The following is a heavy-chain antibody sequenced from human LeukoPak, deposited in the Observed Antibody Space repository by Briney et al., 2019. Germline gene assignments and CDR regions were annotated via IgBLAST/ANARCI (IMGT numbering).Heavy chain of an antibody. CDR1: GFTFTNYA. CDR2: ISGSGTTT. Sequence: PGGSLRLSCAASGFTFTNYAMSWVRQAPGKGLQWVAGISGSGTTTEYADSVRGRFTISKDNSKNTLYLQMSSLAADDTAVYYCAKSDCSVISCYVLDYWGQGTVVTVSS. D-gene: IGHD2-2*01. V-gene: IGHV3-23*01. J-gene: IGHJ4*02. CDR3: AKSDCSVISCYVLDY.